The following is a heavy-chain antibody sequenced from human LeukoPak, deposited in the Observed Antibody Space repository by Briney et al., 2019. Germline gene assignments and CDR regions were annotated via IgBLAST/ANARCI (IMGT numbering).Heavy chain of an antibody. J-gene: IGHJ6*03. D-gene: IGHD2-15*01. Sequence: ASVKVSCKASGYTFTGYYMHWVRQAPGQGLEWMGRINPNSGGTNYAQKFQGRVTMTRDTSISTAYMELSRLRSDDTAVYYCGRMDILVVVAATRYYYYYMDVWGKGTTVTGSS. V-gene: IGHV1-2*06. CDR3: GRMDILVVVAATRYYYYYMDV. CDR2: INPNSGGT. CDR1: GYTFTGYY.